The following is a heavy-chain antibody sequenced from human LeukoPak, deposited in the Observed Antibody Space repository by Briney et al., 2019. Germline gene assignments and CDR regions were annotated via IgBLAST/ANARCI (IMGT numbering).Heavy chain of an antibody. CDR3: ASPRGNGWHEF. J-gene: IGHJ4*02. Sequence: QPGGSLRLSCAASGFTFSDYWMSWVRRAPGKGLEWVANIKEDGSQKYYVDSVRGRFTISRDNAKSSVFLQMNNLRAEDTALYYCASPRGNGWHEFWGQGTLVTVSS. CDR1: GFTFSDYW. V-gene: IGHV3-7*02. CDR2: IKEDGSQK. D-gene: IGHD6-19*01.